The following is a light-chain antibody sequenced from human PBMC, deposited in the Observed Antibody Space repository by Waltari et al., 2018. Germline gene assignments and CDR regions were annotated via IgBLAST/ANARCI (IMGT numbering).Light chain of an antibody. CDR1: QSVSSY. J-gene: IGKJ4*01. CDR2: DAS. CDR3: QQRSNRLT. Sequence: EIVLTQSPATLSLSPGERATLSCRASQSVSSYLAWYQQKPGQAPRLLIDDASNRATGIPARFSGSGSGTDFTLTISSLEPEDFAVYYCQQRSNRLTFGGGTKVEIK. V-gene: IGKV3-11*01.